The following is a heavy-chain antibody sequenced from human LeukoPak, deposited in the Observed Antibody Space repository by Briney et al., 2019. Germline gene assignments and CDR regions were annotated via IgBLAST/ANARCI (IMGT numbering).Heavy chain of an antibody. CDR2: ICSSSSYI. CDR3: AIIVVVTAKGGIDY. D-gene: IGHD2-21*02. V-gene: IGHV3-21*01. CDR1: GFTFSNYS. Sequence: GGSLRLSCAASGFTFSNYSMSWVRQAPGKGLEWVSSICSSSSYIYNADPVRGRSTTSRDTAKNSLYLQMTRLRAEDTAVYYCAIIVVVTAKGGIDYWGQGTLVTVSS. J-gene: IGHJ4*02.